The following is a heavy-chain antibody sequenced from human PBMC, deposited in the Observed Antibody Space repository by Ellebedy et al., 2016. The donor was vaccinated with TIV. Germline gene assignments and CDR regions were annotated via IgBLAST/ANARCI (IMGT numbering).Heavy chain of an antibody. Sequence: MPSETLSLTCSVSGSSISSGYYWGWIRQPPGRGLEWIGSMYHIGSTYYSPSLKSRVTISVDTSKNQLSLRLSSVTAADTAVYYCARVSMVTLFDYWGQGTLVTVSS. D-gene: IGHD5-18*01. CDR3: ARVSMVTLFDY. CDR1: GSSISSGYY. J-gene: IGHJ4*02. V-gene: IGHV4-38-2*02. CDR2: MYHIGST.